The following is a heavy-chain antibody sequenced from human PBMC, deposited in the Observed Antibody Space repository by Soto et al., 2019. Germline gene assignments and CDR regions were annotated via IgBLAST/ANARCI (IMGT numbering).Heavy chain of an antibody. D-gene: IGHD1-26*01. Sequence: QVQLVQSGAEVKKPGSSVKVSCKASGGTFSSYAISWVRQAPGQGLEWMGGIIPIFGTANYAQKFKGRVTITADEYTSTAYMKLSSLSSEDTAVYYYARANEWEPIPDFGMDVWGQGTMVTVSS. V-gene: IGHV1-69*12. J-gene: IGHJ6*02. CDR1: GGTFSSYA. CDR3: ARANEWEPIPDFGMDV. CDR2: IIPIFGTA.